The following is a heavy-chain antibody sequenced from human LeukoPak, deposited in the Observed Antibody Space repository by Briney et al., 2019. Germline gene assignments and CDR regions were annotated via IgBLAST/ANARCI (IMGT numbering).Heavy chain of an antibody. CDR3: ARSPGRNLLGY. Sequence: PGGSLRLSCAASGFTFSSYEMNWVRQAPGKGLEWISYISSSGTTIYYADSVKGRFIISRGNTKNSLYLQMNSLRAEDTAVYYCARSPGRNLLGYGGQGTLVTVSS. V-gene: IGHV3-48*03. CDR2: ISSSGTTI. D-gene: IGHD3-16*01. J-gene: IGHJ4*02. CDR1: GFTFSSYE.